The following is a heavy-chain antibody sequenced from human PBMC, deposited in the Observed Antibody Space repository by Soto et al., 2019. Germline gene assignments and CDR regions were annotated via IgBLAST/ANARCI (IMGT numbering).Heavy chain of an antibody. Sequence: QVQLVQSGAEVKKPGASVKVSCKASGYTFTSYGISWVRQAPGQGLEWMGWINGYNGNTNHAQKLQGRVTMSTDTSTSTXXXXXXXXRSDXSAVXXXAXMGDVPYYYYGMDVWGQGTTVTV. CDR1: GYTFTSYG. D-gene: IGHD3-16*01. CDR3: AXMGDVPYYYYGMDV. J-gene: IGHJ6*02. CDR2: INGYNGNT. V-gene: IGHV1-18*01.